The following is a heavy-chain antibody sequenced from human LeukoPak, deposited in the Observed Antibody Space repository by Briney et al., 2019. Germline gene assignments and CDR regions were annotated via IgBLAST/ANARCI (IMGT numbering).Heavy chain of an antibody. V-gene: IGHV1-2*02. J-gene: IGHJ3*02. Sequence: ASVKVSCKASGYTFTGYYMHWVRQAPGQGLEWMGWINPNSGGTNYAQKFQGRVTMTRDTSISTAYMELSRLRSDDTAVYYCATRPYYDISTGPQDAFDIWGQGTMVTVSS. D-gene: IGHD3-9*01. CDR1: GYTFTGYY. CDR2: INPNSGGT. CDR3: ATRPYYDISTGPQDAFDI.